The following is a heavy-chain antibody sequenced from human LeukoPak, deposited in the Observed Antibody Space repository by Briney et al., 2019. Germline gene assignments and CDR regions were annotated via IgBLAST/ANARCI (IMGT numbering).Heavy chain of an antibody. CDR2: IDNSGTYI. J-gene: IGHJ4*02. CDR1: GFTFTTYS. V-gene: IGHV3-21*01. D-gene: IGHD3-10*01. Sequence: PGGSLRLSCTASGFTFTTYSMDWVRQAPGKGLEWVSSIDNSGTYIYYADSVKGRFTISRDNSKNSLYLQMNRLRAEDTAVYYCTRDSDHVRDYWGQGTLVTVSS. CDR3: TRDSDHVRDY.